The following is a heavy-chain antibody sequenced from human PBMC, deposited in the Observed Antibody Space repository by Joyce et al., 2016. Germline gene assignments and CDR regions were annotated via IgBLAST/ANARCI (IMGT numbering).Heavy chain of an antibody. CDR1: GYTFTSYG. Sequence: QVQLVQSGAEVKKPGASVKVSCKASGYTFTSYGISWVRQAPGQGLEWMGWISAYNGNTNDAQKLQGRVTMTTDTSTSTAYMELRSLRSDDTAVYYCAREAYDCSGGSCYSSWFDPWGQGTLVTVSS. CDR3: AREAYDCSGGSCYSSWFDP. J-gene: IGHJ5*02. D-gene: IGHD2-15*01. CDR2: ISAYNGNT. V-gene: IGHV1-18*01.